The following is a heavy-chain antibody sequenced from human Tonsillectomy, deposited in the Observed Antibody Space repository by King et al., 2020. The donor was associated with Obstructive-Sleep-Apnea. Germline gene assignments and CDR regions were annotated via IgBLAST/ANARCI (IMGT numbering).Heavy chain of an antibody. CDR2: IRQDESQK. CDR3: ARDRSYETTGYYYDVFDM. J-gene: IGHJ3*02. CDR1: GFTFGSYW. V-gene: IGHV3-7*03. D-gene: IGHD3-22*01. Sequence: VQLVQSGGGLVQPGGSLRLSCAASGFTFGSYWITWVRQAPGGGLEWVANIRQDESQKYYVDFVKGRFTSSSDNAKNSLYLQMNRLRADDTAVYYCARDRSYETTGYYYDVFDMWGQGTMVTVSS.